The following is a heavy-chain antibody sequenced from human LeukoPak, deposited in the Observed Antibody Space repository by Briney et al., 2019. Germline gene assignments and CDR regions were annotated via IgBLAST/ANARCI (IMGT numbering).Heavy chain of an antibody. CDR1: GCTFDDYG. D-gene: IGHD6-19*01. Sequence: GGSLRLSCAASGCTFDDYGMSWVRQAPGKGLEWVSGINWNGGSTGYADSVKGRFTISRDNAKNSLYLQMNSLRAEDTALYCCARDAKIIAVALGYYFDYWGQGTLVTVSS. J-gene: IGHJ4*02. CDR3: ARDAKIIAVALGYYFDY. CDR2: INWNGGST. V-gene: IGHV3-20*04.